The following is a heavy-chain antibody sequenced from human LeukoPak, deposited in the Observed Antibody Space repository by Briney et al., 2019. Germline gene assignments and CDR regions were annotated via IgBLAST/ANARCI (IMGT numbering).Heavy chain of an antibody. J-gene: IGHJ5*02. CDR1: GGSLSSSSYY. CDR2: IYYSGST. Sequence: SETLSLTCTVSGGSLSSSSYYWGWIRQPPGKGLEWIGSIYYSGSTYYNPSLKSRVTISVDTSKNQFSLKLSSVTAVDTAVYYCASSYYDILTGYPPAGNWFDPWGQGTLVTVSS. CDR3: ASSYYDILTGYPPAGNWFDP. V-gene: IGHV4-39*07. D-gene: IGHD3-9*01.